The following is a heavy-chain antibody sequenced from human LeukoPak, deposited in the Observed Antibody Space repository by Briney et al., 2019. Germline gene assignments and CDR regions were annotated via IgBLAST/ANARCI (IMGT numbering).Heavy chain of an antibody. J-gene: IGHJ3*02. CDR3: ARLRRDYYGSGAHEFDI. CDR1: GGSISSYY. Sequence: PSETLSLTCTVSGGSISSYYWSWIRQPPGKGLEWIGSIYHSVSTYYNPSLKSRVTISIDTSKNQFSLKLSSVTAADTAVYYCARLRRDYYGSGAHEFDIWGQGTMVTVSS. D-gene: IGHD3-10*01. CDR2: IYHSVST. V-gene: IGHV4-59*08.